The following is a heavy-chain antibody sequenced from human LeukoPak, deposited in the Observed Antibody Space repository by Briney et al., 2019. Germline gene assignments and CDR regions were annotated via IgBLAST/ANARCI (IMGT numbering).Heavy chain of an antibody. CDR2: ISSGGSTI. V-gene: IGHV3-48*03. CDR1: GFTFSSYE. CDR3: ARGDPDYYDSSGYYSNFDY. Sequence: PGGSLRLSCAASGFTFSSYEMNWVRQAPGRGLEWVSYISSGGSTIYYADSVRGRFTISRDNSKNTLYLQMNSLRAEDTAVYYCARGDPDYYDSSGYYSNFDYWGQGTLVTVSS. J-gene: IGHJ4*02. D-gene: IGHD3-22*01.